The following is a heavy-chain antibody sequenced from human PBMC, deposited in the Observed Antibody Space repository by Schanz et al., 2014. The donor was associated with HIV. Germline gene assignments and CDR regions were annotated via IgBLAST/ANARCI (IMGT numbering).Heavy chain of an antibody. CDR3: VRGDTVFEY. D-gene: IGHD5-18*01. CDR1: GFTFSDYW. Sequence: EVQLVESGGGLVQPGGSLTVSCAASGFTFSDYWMHWVRQAPGKGLVWVSRINEDGSSTRYADSVKGRFTISRDNARNTLYLQMNSLRAEDTAVYYCVRGDTVFEYWGQGTLVTVS. V-gene: IGHV3-74*01. CDR2: INEDGSST. J-gene: IGHJ4*02.